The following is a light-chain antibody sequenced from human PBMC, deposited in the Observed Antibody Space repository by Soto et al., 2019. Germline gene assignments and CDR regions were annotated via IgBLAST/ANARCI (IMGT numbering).Light chain of an antibody. CDR3: SSYAGSRTYVV. CDR2: EAY. CDR1: SSDIGSYNL. J-gene: IGLJ2*01. V-gene: IGLV2-23*01. Sequence: QSALTQPASVSGSPGQSITISCTGSSSDIGSYNLVSWYQKEPGKAPKLVIYEAYKRPSGVSARFSGSKSGNTASLTISDLQAEDEADYYCSSYAGSRTYVVFGGGTQLTVL.